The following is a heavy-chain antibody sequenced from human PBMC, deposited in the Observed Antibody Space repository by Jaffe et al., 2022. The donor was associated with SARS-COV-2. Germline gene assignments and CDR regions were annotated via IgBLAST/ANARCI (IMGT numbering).Heavy chain of an antibody. CDR3: ARGSSMEILDGPYFDY. V-gene: IGHV3-11*01. CDR2: NSRGGGAQ. J-gene: IGHJ4*02. D-gene: IGHD1-7*01. Sequence: QVKLVESGGGLVKPGGSLRLSCAASGFTFSDYYMSWIRQAPGKGLEWVAYNSRGGGAQNYADSVEGRFTISRDNAKNSVSLQMNSLRGEDTAVYYCARGSSMEILDGPYFDYWGQGVLVTVSS. CDR1: GFTFSDYY.